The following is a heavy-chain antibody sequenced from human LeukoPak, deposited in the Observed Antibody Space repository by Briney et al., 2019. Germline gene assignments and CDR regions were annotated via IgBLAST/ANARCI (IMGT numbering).Heavy chain of an antibody. CDR3: TRGEQLDDYMDV. V-gene: IGHV4-59*01. Sequence: SETLSLTCTVSGDSISSYYWSWIRQPPGKGLEWIGYIYYSGSTNYNPSLKSRVTISVDTSKNQFSLKLSSVTAADTAVYYCTRGEQLDDYMDVWGKGTTVTVSS. D-gene: IGHD6-6*01. J-gene: IGHJ6*03. CDR2: IYYSGST. CDR1: GDSISSYY.